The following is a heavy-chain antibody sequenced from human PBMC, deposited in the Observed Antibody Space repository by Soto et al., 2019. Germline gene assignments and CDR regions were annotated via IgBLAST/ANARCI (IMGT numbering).Heavy chain of an antibody. CDR1: GFTFSNYG. CDR2: IWHDGFNK. CDR3: ATDDGPAVTRTGYFDY. Sequence: GGSLRLSCAASGFTFSNYGMHWVRQAPGKGPEWVAVIWHDGFNKFYGDSVKGRFAISRDNSQNALYLQMSSLRADDTALYYCATDDGPAVTRTGYFDYWGQGTPVTVYS. V-gene: IGHV3-33*01. D-gene: IGHD6-19*01. J-gene: IGHJ4*02.